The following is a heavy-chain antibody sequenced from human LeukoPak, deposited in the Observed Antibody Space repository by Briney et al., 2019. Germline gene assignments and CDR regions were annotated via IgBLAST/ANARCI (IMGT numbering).Heavy chain of an antibody. CDR2: INHSGST. CDR3: ARGRAYCSSTSCLLYYYYGMDV. Sequence: SETLSLTCAVYGGSFSGYYWSWIRQPPGKGLEWIGEINHSGSTNYNPSLKSRVTISVDTSKNQFSLKLSSVTAADTAAYYCARGRAYCSSTSCLLYYYYGMDVWGQGTTVTVSS. J-gene: IGHJ6*02. CDR1: GGSFSGYY. V-gene: IGHV4-34*01. D-gene: IGHD2-2*01.